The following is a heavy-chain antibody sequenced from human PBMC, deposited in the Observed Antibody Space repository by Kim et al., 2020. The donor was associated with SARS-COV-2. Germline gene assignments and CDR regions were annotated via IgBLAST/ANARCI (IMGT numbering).Heavy chain of an antibody. J-gene: IGHJ4*02. CDR3: ATDKTPLAYCGGDCQTPLDY. CDR2: INAGNGNT. CDR1: GYTFTSYA. D-gene: IGHD2-21*01. V-gene: IGHV1-3*01. Sequence: ASVKVSCKASGYTFTSYAMHWVRQAPGQRLEWMGWINAGNGNTKYSQKFQGRVTITRDTSASTAHMELSSLRSEDTAVYYCATDKTPLAYCGGDCQTPLDYWGQGTLVTVSS.